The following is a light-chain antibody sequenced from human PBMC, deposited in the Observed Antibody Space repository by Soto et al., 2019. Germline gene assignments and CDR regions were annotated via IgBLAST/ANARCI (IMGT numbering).Light chain of an antibody. CDR1: SSDVGGYNY. CDR3: SSYTSSSPSLV. Sequence: QSALTQPASVSGSPGQSITISCTRTSSDVGGYNYVSWYQQHPGKAPKLMIYEVSNRPSGVSNRFSGSKSGNTASLTISGLQAEDEADYYCSSYTSSSPSLVFGGGTKVTVL. V-gene: IGLV2-14*01. J-gene: IGLJ3*02. CDR2: EVS.